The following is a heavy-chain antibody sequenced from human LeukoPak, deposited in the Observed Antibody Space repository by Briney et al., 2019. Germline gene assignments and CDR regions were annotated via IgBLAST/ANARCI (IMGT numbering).Heavy chain of an antibody. CDR1: GYTFTSYA. V-gene: IGHV7-4-1*02. D-gene: IGHD3-22*01. CDR3: ATLSPNYYSLDFDY. CDR2: INTNTGNP. Sequence: GASVKVSCKASGYTFTSYAMNWVRQAPGQGLEWMGWINTNTGNPTYAQGFTGRFVFSVDTSVSTAYLQISSLKAEDTAVYYCATLSPNYYSLDFDYWGQGTLVTVSS. J-gene: IGHJ4*02.